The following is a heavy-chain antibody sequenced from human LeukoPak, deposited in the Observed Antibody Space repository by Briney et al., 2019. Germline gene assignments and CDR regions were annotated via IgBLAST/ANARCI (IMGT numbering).Heavy chain of an antibody. V-gene: IGHV3-23*01. D-gene: IGHD3-22*01. CDR2: ISGSGGGT. CDR1: GITLSNYG. CDR3: AKRGVVIRVILVGFHKEAYYFDS. J-gene: IGHJ4*02. Sequence: GGSLRLSCAVSGITLSNYGMSWVRQAPGKGLEWVAGISGSGGGTNYADSVKGRFTISRDNPKNTLFLQMNRLRAEDTAVYFCAKRGVVIRVILVGFHKEAYYFDSWGQGALVTVSS.